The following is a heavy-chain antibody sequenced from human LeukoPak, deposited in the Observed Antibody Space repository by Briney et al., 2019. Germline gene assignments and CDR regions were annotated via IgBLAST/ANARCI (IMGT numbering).Heavy chain of an antibody. CDR1: GGSISSGDYY. D-gene: IGHD3-3*01. V-gene: IGHV4-30-4*08. Sequence: SETLSLTCTVSGGSISSGDYYWSWIRQPPGKGLEWIGYIYYSGSTYYNPSLKSRVTISVDTSKNQFSLKLSSVTAADTAVYYCASVYTVYYDFWSGYSYYFDYWGQGTLVTVSS. CDR2: IYYSGST. CDR3: ASVYTVYYDFWSGYSYYFDY. J-gene: IGHJ4*02.